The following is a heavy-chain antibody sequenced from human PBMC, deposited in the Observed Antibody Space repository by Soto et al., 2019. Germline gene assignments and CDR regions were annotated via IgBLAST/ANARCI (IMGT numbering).Heavy chain of an antibody. J-gene: IGHJ6*02. CDR3: ARGAAAGRYGMDV. CDR1: GFTFSSYS. D-gene: IGHD6-13*01. V-gene: IGHV3-21*01. Sequence: GGSLRLSCAASGFTFSSYSMNWVRQAPGKGLEWVSSISSSSSYIYYADSVKGRFTISRDNTKNSLYLQMNSLRAEDTAVYYCARGAAAGRYGMDVWGQGTTVTVSS. CDR2: ISSSSSYI.